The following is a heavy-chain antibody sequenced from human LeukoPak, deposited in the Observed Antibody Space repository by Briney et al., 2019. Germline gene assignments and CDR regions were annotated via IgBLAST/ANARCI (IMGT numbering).Heavy chain of an antibody. CDR2: INHSGST. J-gene: IGHJ4*02. Sequence: PSGTLSLTCAVSGGSISSSNWWSWIRQPPGKGLEWIGEINHSGSTNYNPSLKSRVTISVDTSKNQFSLKLSSVTAADTAVYYCARYSGYYLSYFDSWGQGTLVTVSS. D-gene: IGHD3-22*01. V-gene: IGHV4-4*02. CDR3: ARYSGYYLSYFDS. CDR1: GGSISSSNW.